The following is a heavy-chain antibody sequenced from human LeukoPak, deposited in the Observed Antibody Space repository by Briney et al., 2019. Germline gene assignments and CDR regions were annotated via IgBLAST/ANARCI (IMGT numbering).Heavy chain of an antibody. CDR2: IRFDGSNK. CDR3: AKDSYTSPDY. CDR1: GFTFSSYG. J-gene: IGHJ4*02. V-gene: IGHV3-30*02. D-gene: IGHD2-2*02. Sequence: GGSLRLSCAASGFTFSSYGMHWVRQAPGKGLEWVAFIRFDGSNKYYADSVKGRFTISRDDSKNTLYLQMNSLRAEDTAVYYCAKDSYTSPDYWGQGTLVTVSS.